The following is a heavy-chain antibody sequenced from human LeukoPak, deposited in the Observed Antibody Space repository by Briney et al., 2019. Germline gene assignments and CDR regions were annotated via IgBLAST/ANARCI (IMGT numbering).Heavy chain of an antibody. Sequence: GGSLRLSCAASGFTFSSYAMSWVRQAPGKGLEWVSAISGSGGSTYYADSVKGRFTISRDNSKNTLYLQMNSLRAEDTAVYYCATPPDYDSSGYYLFDYWGQGTLATVSS. V-gene: IGHV3-23*01. CDR2: ISGSGGST. J-gene: IGHJ4*02. CDR1: GFTFSSYA. D-gene: IGHD3-22*01. CDR3: ATPPDYDSSGYYLFDY.